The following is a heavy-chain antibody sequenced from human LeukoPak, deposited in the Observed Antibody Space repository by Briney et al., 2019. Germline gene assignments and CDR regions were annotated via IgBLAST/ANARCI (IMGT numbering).Heavy chain of an antibody. D-gene: IGHD2-15*01. Sequence: GGSLRLSCATSGFTFSSYGMHWVRQVPGKGLEWVTVISHDAKSTYHVDSVKGRFTISRDNSKNTLYLQMNSLRAEDTAVYYCARNESYCSGDNCYLPYYHYYMDVWGKGTTVTVSS. CDR1: GFTFSSYG. J-gene: IGHJ6*03. CDR2: ISHDAKST. V-gene: IGHV3-33*08. CDR3: ARNESYCSGDNCYLPYYHYYMDV.